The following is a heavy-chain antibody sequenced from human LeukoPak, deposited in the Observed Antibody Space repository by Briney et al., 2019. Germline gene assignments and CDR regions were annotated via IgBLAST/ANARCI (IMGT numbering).Heavy chain of an antibody. CDR2: INAGNGNT. D-gene: IGHD3-3*01. CDR1: GYTFTSYA. V-gene: IGHV1-3*01. J-gene: IGHJ5*02. Sequence: ASVKVSCKASGYTFTSYAMHWVRQAPGQRLEWMGWINAGNGNTKYSQKFQGRVTITRDTSASTAYMELSSLRSEDTAVYYCARDASYYDFWSGYYNWFDPWGQGTLVTVSS. CDR3: ARDASYYDFWSGYYNWFDP.